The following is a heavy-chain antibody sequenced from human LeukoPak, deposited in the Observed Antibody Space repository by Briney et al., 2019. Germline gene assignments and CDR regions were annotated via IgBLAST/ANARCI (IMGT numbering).Heavy chain of an antibody. J-gene: IGHJ3*02. Sequence: GASVKVSCKASGYTFTGYYMHWVRQAPGQGLEWMGWINPNSGGTNYAQKFQGRVTMTRDTSISTAYMELSRLRSDDTAVYYCARHEMATGNSDSAFDTWGQGTMVTVSS. CDR1: GYTFTGYY. V-gene: IGHV1-2*02. CDR3: ARHEMATGNSDSAFDT. CDR2: INPNSGGT. D-gene: IGHD5-24*01.